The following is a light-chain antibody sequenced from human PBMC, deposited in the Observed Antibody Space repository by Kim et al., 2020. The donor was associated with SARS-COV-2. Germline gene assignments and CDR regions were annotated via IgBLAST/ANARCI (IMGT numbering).Light chain of an antibody. Sequence: ASVKVTCILNNGHGNDAIAWHQQQPGKSPRYVMKVDNSGRRSRGDGIPDRFSGSSSGAERYLSISSLQPEDEADYYCQTWDTGVRIFGGGTRVTVL. CDR3: QTWDTGVRI. J-gene: IGLJ2*01. V-gene: IGLV4-69*01. CDR1: NGHGNDA. CDR2: VDNSGRR.